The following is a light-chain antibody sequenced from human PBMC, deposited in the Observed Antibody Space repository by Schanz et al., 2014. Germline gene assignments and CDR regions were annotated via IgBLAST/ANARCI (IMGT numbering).Light chain of an antibody. J-gene: IGKJ5*01. Sequence: EIVLTQSPGTLSLSPGEGATLSCRASQSISSDYLAWYQQKPGQAPRLLIYDASNRATGIPARFSGSGPGTDFTLTISRLEPEDFALYYCQQYGSPITFGQGTRLEIK. V-gene: IGKV3-20*01. CDR3: QQYGSPIT. CDR2: DAS. CDR1: QSISSDY.